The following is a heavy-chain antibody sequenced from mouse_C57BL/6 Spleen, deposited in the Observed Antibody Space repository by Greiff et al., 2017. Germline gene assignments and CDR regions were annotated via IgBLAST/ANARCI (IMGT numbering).Heavy chain of an antibody. V-gene: IGHV1-69*01. CDR1: GYTFTSYW. Sequence: VQLQQPGAELVMPGASVKLSCKASGYTFTSYWMHWVKQRPGQGLEWIGEIDPSDSYTNYNQKFKGKSTLTVDKSSSTAYMQLSSLTSEDSAVYYCARATVYYFDDWGQGTTLTVSS. CDR3: ARATVYYFDD. J-gene: IGHJ2*01. D-gene: IGHD1-1*01. CDR2: IDPSDSYT.